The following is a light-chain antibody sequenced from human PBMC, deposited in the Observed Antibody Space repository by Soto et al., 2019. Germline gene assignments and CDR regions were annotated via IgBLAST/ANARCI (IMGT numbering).Light chain of an antibody. CDR2: GAS. J-gene: IGKJ1*01. CDR3: QQSLNPKT. V-gene: IGKV3-20*01. CDR1: ESCSSIY. Sequence: EIVLTQSAGTLSLSAGERATPSCRASESCSSIYVAWYQQKPGQAPTLLIYGASTRATGIPDRFSGVGSGTDFTLTIDRLEPEDFAVYYCQQSLNPKTFGQGTKVDIK.